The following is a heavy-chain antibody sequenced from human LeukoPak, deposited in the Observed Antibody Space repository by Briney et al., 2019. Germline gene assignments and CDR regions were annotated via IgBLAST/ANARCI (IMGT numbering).Heavy chain of an antibody. J-gene: IGHJ6*03. CDR1: GLTFRTYR. CDR3: ARDWGDNGDSVVYYYMDV. Sequence: PGESLRLSCAASGLTFRTYRMNWVRQAPGKGLECVSYISSGSTIIYYADSVKGRFTIPRDNGKNSLYLQMNSLRAEDTAVYYCARDWGDNGDSVVYYYMDVWGKGTTVTVSS. V-gene: IGHV3-48*01. D-gene: IGHD4-17*01. CDR2: ISSGSTII.